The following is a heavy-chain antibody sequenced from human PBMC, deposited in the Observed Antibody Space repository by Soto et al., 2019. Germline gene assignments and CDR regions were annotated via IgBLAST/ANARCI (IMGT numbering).Heavy chain of an antibody. J-gene: IGHJ4*02. CDR1: GGSISSSSYY. D-gene: IGHD3-10*01. CDR3: ARDFSGPMDY. CDR2: IYYSGST. V-gene: IGHV4-39*07. Sequence: SETLSLTCTVSGGSISSSSYYWGWIRQPPGKGLEWIGSIYYSGSTYYNPSLKSRVTISVDTSTSTVYMELSSLRSEDTAVYYCARDFSGPMDYWGRGTLVTVSS.